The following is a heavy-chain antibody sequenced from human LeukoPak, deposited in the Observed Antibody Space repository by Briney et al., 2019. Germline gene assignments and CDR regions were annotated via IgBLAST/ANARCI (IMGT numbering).Heavy chain of an antibody. CDR1: GVTFSSYA. CDR2: IRYDGSNK. Sequence: SGGSLRLSCAASGVTFSSYAMSWVRKAPGKGLEWVAFIRYDGSNKYYADSVKGRFTISRDNSKNTLYLQMSSLRAEDTAVYYCAKPSGSYLPVLDYWGQGTLVTVSS. V-gene: IGHV3-30*02. J-gene: IGHJ4*02. CDR3: AKPSGSYLPVLDY. D-gene: IGHD1-26*01.